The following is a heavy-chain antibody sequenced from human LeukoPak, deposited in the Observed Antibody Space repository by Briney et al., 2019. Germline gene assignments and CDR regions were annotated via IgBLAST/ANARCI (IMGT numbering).Heavy chain of an antibody. D-gene: IGHD2-15*01. V-gene: IGHV1-46*01. CDR1: GYTFTNHY. J-gene: IGHJ6*03. CDR3: ARAPQVAATLVLYYYMDV. Sequence: ASVKVSCKASGYTFTNHYMHWVRQAPGQGLEWMGIINPSGGSTSYAQKFQGRVTMTRDMSTSTVYMELSSLRSEDTAVYYCARAPQVAATLVLYYYMDVWGKGTTVTVSS. CDR2: INPSGGST.